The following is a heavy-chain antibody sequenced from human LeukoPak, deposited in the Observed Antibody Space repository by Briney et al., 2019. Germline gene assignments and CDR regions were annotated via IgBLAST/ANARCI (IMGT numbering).Heavy chain of an antibody. D-gene: IGHD3-16*02. CDR1: GGSISSGGYS. CDR3: ARGVYYDYVWGSYRLSWFDP. J-gene: IGHJ5*02. V-gene: IGHV4-30-2*01. CDR2: IYHSGST. Sequence: SQTLSLTCAVSGGSISSGGYSWSWIRQPPGKGLEWIGYIYHSGSTYHNPSLKSRVTISVDRSKNQFSLKLSSVTAADTAVYYCARGVYYDYVWGSYRLSWFDPWGQGTLVTVSS.